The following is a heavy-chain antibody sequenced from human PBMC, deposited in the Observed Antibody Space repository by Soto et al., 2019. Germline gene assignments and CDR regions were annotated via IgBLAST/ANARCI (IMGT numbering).Heavy chain of an antibody. D-gene: IGHD2-2*01. CDR2: INHSGST. CDR3: ARHHLIPAAMPIDY. Sequence: SETLSLTCAVYGGSFSGYYWSWIRQPPGKGLEWIGEINHSGSTNYNPSLKSRVTISVDTSKNQFSLKLSSVTAADTAVYYCARHHLIPAAMPIDYLGQATLVTVS. V-gene: IGHV4-34*01. CDR1: GGSFSGYY. J-gene: IGHJ4*02.